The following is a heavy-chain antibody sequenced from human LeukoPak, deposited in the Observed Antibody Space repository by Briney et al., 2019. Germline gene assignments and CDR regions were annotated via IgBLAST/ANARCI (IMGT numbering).Heavy chain of an antibody. CDR1: GFTFNNYA. Sequence: GGSLRLSCAASGFTFNNYAMIWVRQAPGKGLEWVSVISGNSGSTFYADSVKGRFTISRDNAENTLSLQMNSLRVEDSAVYYCAKERGVAPASNSVDYWGQGTLVTVSS. CDR2: ISGNSGST. CDR3: AKERGVAPASNSVDY. V-gene: IGHV3-23*01. J-gene: IGHJ4*02. D-gene: IGHD2-2*01.